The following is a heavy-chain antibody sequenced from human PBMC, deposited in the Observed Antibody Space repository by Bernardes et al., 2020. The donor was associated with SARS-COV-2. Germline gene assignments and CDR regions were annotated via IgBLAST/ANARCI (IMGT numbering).Heavy chain of an antibody. CDR3: AISRNFSSGYYQSFDY. CDR1: GGTFSIYT. V-gene: IGHV1-69*02. D-gene: IGHD3-22*01. J-gene: IGHJ4*02. CDR2: IIPVLGIT. Sequence: SVKVSCKASGGTFSIYTINWVRQAPGQGLEWMGRIIPVLGITNYAQKFQGRVTITADKSTTTAYMDLSSLRSEDTAVYYCAISRNFSSGYYQSFDYWGQGTTVTVSS.